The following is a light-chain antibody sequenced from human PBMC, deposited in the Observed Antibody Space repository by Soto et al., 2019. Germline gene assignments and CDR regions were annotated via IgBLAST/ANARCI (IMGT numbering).Light chain of an antibody. CDR3: QQYNNWPRT. J-gene: IGKJ1*01. V-gene: IGKV3-20*01. CDR2: GAS. CDR1: QSVSSSY. Sequence: EIVLTQSPGTLSLSPGETATLSCRASQSVSSSYLAWCQQKPGQAPRLLIYGASSRAAGIPDRFSGSRSGTDFTLTISRLEPEDFAVYYCQQYNNWPRTFGQGTKV.